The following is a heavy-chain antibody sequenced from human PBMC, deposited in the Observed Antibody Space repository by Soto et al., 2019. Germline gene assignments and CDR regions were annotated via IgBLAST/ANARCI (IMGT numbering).Heavy chain of an antibody. CDR3: ARTIASARQLDY. J-gene: IGHJ4*02. Sequence: EVQLVESGGGLVQPGGSLRLSCAASGFSVSSNYMSWVRQAPGKGLEWVSVMYTSGRTYYGDYVKGRFTISRDNSKNMLYLQMNSLRVEDTAVYYCARTIASARQLDYWGQGTPVTVSS. V-gene: IGHV3-66*01. CDR2: MYTSGRT. D-gene: IGHD6-13*01. CDR1: GFSVSSNY.